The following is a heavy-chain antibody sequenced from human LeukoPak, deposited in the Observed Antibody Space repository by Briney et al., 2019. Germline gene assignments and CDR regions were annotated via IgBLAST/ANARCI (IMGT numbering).Heavy chain of an antibody. J-gene: IGHJ4*02. D-gene: IGHD3-22*01. CDR1: GFTFSSSW. V-gene: IGHV3-74*01. Sequence: GGSLRLSCAVSGFTFSSSWMHWVRQAPGKGLVWVSHIKTDGSTTAYADSVKGRFTISRDNAKNTLYLQMNSLRAEDTGVYYCVRSAFHAGSGNYYDYWGQGTLVTVSS. CDR2: IKTDGSTT. CDR3: VRSAFHAGSGNYYDY.